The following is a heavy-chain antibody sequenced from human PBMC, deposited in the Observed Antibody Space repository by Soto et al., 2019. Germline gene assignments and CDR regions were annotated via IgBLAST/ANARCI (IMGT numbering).Heavy chain of an antibody. CDR1: GFTFSNYA. CDR2: ISGGGGNT. J-gene: IGHJ4*02. V-gene: IGHV3-23*01. CDR3: AKERLGRGADY. Sequence: EVQLLESGGGLVQPGGSLRLSCAASGFTFSNYAMSWVRQTPGKGLEWVSTISGGGGNTYYPDSVKGRFTISRDNSKDTVYLQMNSLRAEDTAIYYCAKERLGRGADYWGQGAQVTVTS.